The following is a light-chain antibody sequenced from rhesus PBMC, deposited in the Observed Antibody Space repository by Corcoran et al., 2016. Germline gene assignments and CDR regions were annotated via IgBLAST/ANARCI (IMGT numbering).Light chain of an antibody. J-gene: IGKJ1*01. Sequence: DIQMTQSPSALSASVGERVTISCRASQNIYSNLAWYQQKPGKAPKLLIYAASSLQTGIPSRFSGSGSRTDFTLTISSLQPEDSAAYYCQNYYDNPWTFGQGTKVESK. CDR3: QNYYDNPWT. CDR2: AAS. CDR1: QNIYSN. V-gene: IGKV1S12*01.